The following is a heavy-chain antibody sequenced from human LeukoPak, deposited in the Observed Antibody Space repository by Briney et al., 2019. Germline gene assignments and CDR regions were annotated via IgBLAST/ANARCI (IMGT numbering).Heavy chain of an antibody. V-gene: IGHV3-48*01. CDR1: GFTFSSYS. D-gene: IGHD3-16*02. CDR2: ISSSSSTI. Sequence: GGSLRLSCAASGFTFSSYSMNWVRQAQGKGLEWVSYISSSSSTIYYADSVKGRFTISRDNAKNSLYLQMNSLRAEDTAVYYCARVMITFGGVIVLERYFDYWGQGTLVTVSS. J-gene: IGHJ4*02. CDR3: ARVMITFGGVIVLERYFDY.